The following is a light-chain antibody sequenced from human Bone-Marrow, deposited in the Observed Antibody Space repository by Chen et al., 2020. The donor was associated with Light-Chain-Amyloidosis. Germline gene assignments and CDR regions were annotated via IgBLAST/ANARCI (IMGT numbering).Light chain of an antibody. V-gene: IGLV2-14*01. Sequence: QSALTQPASVSGSPGQSITIPCTGTSSDVGGDNHVSWYQQHPDKAPKLMIYEVTNRPSWVPDRFSGSKSDHTASLTISGLQTEDEADYFCSSYTITNTLVFGSGTRVTVL. CDR2: EVT. CDR3: SSYTITNTLV. CDR1: SSDVGGDNH. J-gene: IGLJ1*01.